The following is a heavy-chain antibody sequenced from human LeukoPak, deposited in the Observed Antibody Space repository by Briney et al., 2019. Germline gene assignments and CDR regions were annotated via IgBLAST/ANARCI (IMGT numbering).Heavy chain of an antibody. J-gene: IGHJ4*02. V-gene: IGHV1-2*02. Sequence: ASVKVSCKASGYTLTGYYMHWVRQAPGQGLEWMGWINPNSGGTNYAQKFQGRVTMTRDTSISTAYMELSRLRSDDTAVYYCARGRVVAARTRHYFDYWGQGTLVTVSS. CDR1: GYTLTGYY. CDR3: ARGRVVAARTRHYFDY. D-gene: IGHD2-15*01. CDR2: INPNSGGT.